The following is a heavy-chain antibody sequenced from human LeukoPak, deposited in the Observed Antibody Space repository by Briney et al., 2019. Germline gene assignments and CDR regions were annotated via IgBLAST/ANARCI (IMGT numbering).Heavy chain of an antibody. V-gene: IGHV4-61*02. D-gene: IGHD5-18*01. CDR3: ATLGYSYGTDY. Sequence: SETLSLTRTVSGDSISSGNYYWTWIRQPAGKGLEWIGRIYTSGSTNYNPSLKSRVTISVDTSKNQFSLKLSSVTAADTAVYYCATLGYSYGTDYWGQGTLVTVSS. J-gene: IGHJ4*02. CDR1: GDSISSGNYY. CDR2: IYTSGST.